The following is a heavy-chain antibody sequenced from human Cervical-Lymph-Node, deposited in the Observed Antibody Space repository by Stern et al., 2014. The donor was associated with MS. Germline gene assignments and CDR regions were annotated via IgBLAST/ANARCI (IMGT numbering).Heavy chain of an antibody. CDR2: IYHSGST. Sequence: QLQLQESGPGLVKPSGTLSLTCAVSGGSISSSNWRSWVRQPPGKGLEWIGEIYHSGSTNYNPSLQSRVTISVAKSKNQSSLKLSSVTAADTAVYYCARGDIPVAFDIWGQGTMVTVSS. CDR3: ARGDIPVAFDI. D-gene: IGHD2-15*01. CDR1: GGSISSSNW. V-gene: IGHV4-4*02. J-gene: IGHJ3*02.